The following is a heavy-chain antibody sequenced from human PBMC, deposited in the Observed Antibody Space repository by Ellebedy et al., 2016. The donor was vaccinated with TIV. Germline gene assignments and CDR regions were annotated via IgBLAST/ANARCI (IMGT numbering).Heavy chain of an antibody. D-gene: IGHD6-13*01. CDR3: ARGRAAGIYYYYYYGMDV. J-gene: IGHJ6*02. Sequence: SETLSLTXAVYGGSFSGYYWSWIRQPPGKGLEWIGEINHSGSTNYNPSLKSRVTISVDTSKNQFSLKLSSVTAADTAVYYCARGRAAGIYYYYYYGMDVWGQGTTVTVSS. CDR1: GGSFSGYY. CDR2: INHSGST. V-gene: IGHV4-34*01.